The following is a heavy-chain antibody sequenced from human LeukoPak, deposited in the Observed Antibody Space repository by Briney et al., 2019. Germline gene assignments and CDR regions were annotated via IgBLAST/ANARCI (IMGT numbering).Heavy chain of an antibody. CDR3: ARDHGDYGGY. J-gene: IGHJ4*02. D-gene: IGHD4-17*01. V-gene: IGHV3-21*01. Sequence: GGSLRLSCAASGFTFSSYSMNWVRQAPGKGLEWVSSISSSSSYIYYADSVKGRFTISRDNAKNSLYLRMNSLRAEDTAVYYCARDHGDYGGYWGQGTLVTVSS. CDR2: ISSSSSYI. CDR1: GFTFSSYS.